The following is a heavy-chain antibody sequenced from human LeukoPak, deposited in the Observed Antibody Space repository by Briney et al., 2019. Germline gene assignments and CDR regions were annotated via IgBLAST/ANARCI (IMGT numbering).Heavy chain of an antibody. J-gene: IGHJ5*02. Sequence: GGSLRLSCAASGFSLSRGFMIWVRQAPGKGLQWVSKIQGSLASYTDSVKGRFTISGDNSKNTLYLQMNSLRAEDTAVYYCATRGAWGRGTLVTVSS. CDR2: IQGSLA. V-gene: IGHV3-53*01. CDR1: GFSLSRGF. CDR3: ATRGA.